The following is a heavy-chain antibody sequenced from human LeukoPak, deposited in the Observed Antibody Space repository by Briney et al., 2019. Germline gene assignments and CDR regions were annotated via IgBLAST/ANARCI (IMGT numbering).Heavy chain of an antibody. D-gene: IGHD6-19*01. CDR2: IYYSGST. Sequence: PSETLSPTCTVSGGSISSSSYYWGWIRQPPGKGLEWIGSIYYSGSTYYNPSLKSRVTISVDTSKNQFSLKLSSVTAADTAVYYCARILDSAWGELGYWGQGTLVTVSS. CDR3: ARILDSAWGELGY. CDR1: GGSISSSSYY. V-gene: IGHV4-39*01. J-gene: IGHJ4*02.